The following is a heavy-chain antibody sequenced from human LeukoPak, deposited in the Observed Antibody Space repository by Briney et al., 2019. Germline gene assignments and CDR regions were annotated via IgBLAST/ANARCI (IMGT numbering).Heavy chain of an antibody. J-gene: IGHJ6*03. CDR3: ARDGYGSGSYYMDV. D-gene: IGHD3-10*01. CDR2: IYSSGST. V-gene: IGHV4-59*01. Sequence: SETLSLTCTVSGGSISGYYWSWIRQPPGKGLEWIGYIYSSGSTNYNPSLKSRVTISIDTSKNQFSLKLSSVTAADTAVYYCARDGYGSGSYYMDVWGKGTTVTVSS. CDR1: GGSISGYY.